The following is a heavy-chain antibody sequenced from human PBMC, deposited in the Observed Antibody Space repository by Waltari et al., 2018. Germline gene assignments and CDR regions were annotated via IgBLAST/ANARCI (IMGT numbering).Heavy chain of an antibody. CDR3: ARDPVPHTVTPYALDI. V-gene: IGHV1-18*01. CDR1: GYTFTSYG. D-gene: IGHD4-17*01. CDR2: ISAYNGNT. J-gene: IGHJ3*02. Sequence: QVQLVQSGAEVKKPGASVKVSCKASGYTFTSYGISWVRQAPGQGLEWMGWISAYNGNTNYAQKLQGRVTMTTDTSTRAAYMELRSLRSDDTAVYYCARDPVPHTVTPYALDIWGQGTMVTVSS.